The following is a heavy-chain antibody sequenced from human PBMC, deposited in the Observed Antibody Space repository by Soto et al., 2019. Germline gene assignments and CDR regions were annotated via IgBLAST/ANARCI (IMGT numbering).Heavy chain of an antibody. V-gene: IGHV4-30-4*01. D-gene: IGHD3-16*01. J-gene: IGHJ4*02. CDR1: SGSISSGDYY. CDR2: IFYSGST. CDR3: ARGRFGEIHDY. Sequence: SLIFTVSSGSISSGDYYLSWLRQPPGKGLEWIGYIFYSGSTHYNASFQSRVSVSVDTSRNQFSLKLTSVSAADTAVYYCARGRFGEIHDYWGQGILVTVYS.